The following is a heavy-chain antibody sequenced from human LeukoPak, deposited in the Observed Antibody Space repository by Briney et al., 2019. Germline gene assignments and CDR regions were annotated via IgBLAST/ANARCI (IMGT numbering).Heavy chain of an antibody. D-gene: IGHD5-12*01. V-gene: IGHV4-59*01. CDR3: ARAGYSGSDFSV. CDR1: GGSFSSYY. CDR2: IYYSGST. Sequence: SETLSLTCTVSGGSFSSYYWSWIRQPPGKGLEWIGYIYYSGSTNYNPSLKSRVTISVDTSKNQFSLKLSSVTATDTAVYYCARAGYSGSDFSVWGKGSTVTVSS. J-gene: IGHJ6*04.